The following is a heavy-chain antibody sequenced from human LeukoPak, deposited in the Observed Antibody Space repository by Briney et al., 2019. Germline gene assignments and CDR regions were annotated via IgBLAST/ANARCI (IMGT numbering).Heavy chain of an antibody. CDR1: GGSISSSSYY. Sequence: PSETLSLTCTVSGGSISSSSYYWGWIRQPPGKGLEWIGRIYYSGSTYYNPSLKSRVTISVDTSKNQFSLKLSSVTAADTAVYYCAMIVLRYFDWLLRPDWYFDLWGRGTLVTVSS. V-gene: IGHV4-39*01. D-gene: IGHD3-9*01. J-gene: IGHJ2*01. CDR2: IYYSGST. CDR3: AMIVLRYFDWLLRPDWYFDL.